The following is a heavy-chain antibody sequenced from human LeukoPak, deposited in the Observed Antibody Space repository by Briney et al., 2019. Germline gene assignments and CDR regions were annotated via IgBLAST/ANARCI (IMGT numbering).Heavy chain of an antibody. V-gene: IGHV4-59*01. CDR2: IYYSGST. Sequence: SETLSLTCTVSGGSISSYYWSWIRQPSGKGLEWIGYIYYSGSTNYNPSLKSRVTISVDTSKNQFSLKLSSVTAADTAVYYCARGGANPRYYFDYWGQGTLVTVSS. CDR1: GGSISSYY. J-gene: IGHJ4*02. D-gene: IGHD4/OR15-4a*01. CDR3: ARGGANPRYYFDY.